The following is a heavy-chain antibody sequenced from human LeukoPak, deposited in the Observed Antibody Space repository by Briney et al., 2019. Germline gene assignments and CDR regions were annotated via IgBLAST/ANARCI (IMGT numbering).Heavy chain of an antibody. CDR2: ISGSGGST. Sequence: PGGSLRLSCAASGFTFSSYAMSWVRQAPGKGLEWVSAISGSGGSTYYADSVKGRFTISRDNSKNTLYLRMNSLRAEDTAVYYCAKATHVDIVATSWGQGTLVTVSS. J-gene: IGHJ5*02. V-gene: IGHV3-23*01. D-gene: IGHD5-12*01. CDR3: AKATHVDIVATS. CDR1: GFTFSSYA.